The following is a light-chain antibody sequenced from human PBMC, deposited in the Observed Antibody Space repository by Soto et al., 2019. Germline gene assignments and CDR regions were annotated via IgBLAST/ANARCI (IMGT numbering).Light chain of an antibody. V-gene: IGLV1-40*01. CDR1: SSNLGAGYD. CDR2: EAS. Sequence: QSVLTQPPSVSGAPGQRVTLSCTGNSSNLGAGYDVHWYQQLPGAAPKLIIYEASNRPSGVPDRFSGSKSGNTASLTISGLQAADEVDYYCSLYTSENTYVFGTGTKLTVL. CDR3: SLYTSENTYV. J-gene: IGLJ1*01.